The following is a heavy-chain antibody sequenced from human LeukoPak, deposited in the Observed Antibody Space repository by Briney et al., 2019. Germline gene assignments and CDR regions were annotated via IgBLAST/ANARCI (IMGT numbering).Heavy chain of an antibody. J-gene: IGHJ3*02. D-gene: IGHD3-10*01. CDR2: IYYSGST. CDR3: ARHTYYGSGSYSAFDI. CDR1: GGSISSYY. V-gene: IGHV4-59*08. Sequence: PSETLSLTCTVSGGSISSYYWSWIRQPPGKGLEWIGYIYYSGSTNYNPSLKSRVTISVDTSKNQFSLKLSSVTAADTAVYYCARHTYYGSGSYSAFDIWGQGTKVTVSS.